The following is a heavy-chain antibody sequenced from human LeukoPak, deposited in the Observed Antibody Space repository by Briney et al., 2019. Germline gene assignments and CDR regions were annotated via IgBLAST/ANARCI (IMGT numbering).Heavy chain of an antibody. CDR1: GDSVSSKNGA. CDR3: ARDLGTSGWYTFDF. D-gene: IGHD6-19*01. CDR2: TYYRSKWYD. J-gene: IGHJ5*01. V-gene: IGHV6-1*01. Sequence: SQTLSLTCAISGDSVSSKNGAWNWIRQSPSRGLEWLGRTYYRSKWYDEYADSVKGRVTISPDTSKNQFSLHVYSVTPEDTAVFYCARDLGTSGWYTFDFWGQGTLVTVSS.